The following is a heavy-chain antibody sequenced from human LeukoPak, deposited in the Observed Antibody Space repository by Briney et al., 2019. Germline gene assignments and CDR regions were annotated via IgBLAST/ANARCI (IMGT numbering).Heavy chain of an antibody. Sequence: PSETLSLTCAVSGGSISSYYWSWIRQPPGKGLEWIGYIYYSGSTNYNPSLKSRVTISVDTSKNQFSLKLSSVTAADTAVYYCARWGDWFDPWGQGTLVTVSS. J-gene: IGHJ5*02. CDR2: IYYSGST. D-gene: IGHD3-16*01. V-gene: IGHV4-59*08. CDR1: GGSISSYY. CDR3: ARWGDWFDP.